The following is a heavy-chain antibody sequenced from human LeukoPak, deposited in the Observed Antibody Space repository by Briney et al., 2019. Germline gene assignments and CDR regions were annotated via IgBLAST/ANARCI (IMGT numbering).Heavy chain of an antibody. Sequence: GGSLRLSCAASGFTFSSCGMHWVRQAPGKGLEWVAVISYSGSNKYYADSVKGRFTISRDNSKNTLYLQMNSLRAEDTAVYYCARDRMGYSGYDPDYWGQGTLVTVSS. CDR1: GFTFSSCG. J-gene: IGHJ4*02. CDR3: ARDRMGYSGYDPDY. CDR2: ISYSGSNK. V-gene: IGHV3-30*03. D-gene: IGHD5-12*01.